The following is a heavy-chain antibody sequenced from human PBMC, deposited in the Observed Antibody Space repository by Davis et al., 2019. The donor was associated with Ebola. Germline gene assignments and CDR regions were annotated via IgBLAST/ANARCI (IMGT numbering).Heavy chain of an antibody. V-gene: IGHV3-48*02. CDR1: GFTFSDFS. Sequence: PGGSLRLSCTASGFTFSDFSINWVRQAPGEALEWISYITTGSNAIHYADSVKGRFTVSRDNVKNSLFLQMNNLRDEDSAVYYCVRDYIFAFDLWGQGAQVTVSS. J-gene: IGHJ5*02. CDR3: VRDYIFAFDL. CDR2: ITTGSNAI.